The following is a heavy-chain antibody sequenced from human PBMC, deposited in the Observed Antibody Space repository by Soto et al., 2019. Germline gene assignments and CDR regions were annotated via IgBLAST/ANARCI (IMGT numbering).Heavy chain of an antibody. Sequence: PSETLSLTCTVSGGSISSYYWSWIRQPPGKGLEWIGYIYYSGSTNYNPSLKSRVTISVDTSKNQFSLKLSSVTAADTAVYYCARAGGYCGGDCYLYYFDYWGQGTLVTVS. V-gene: IGHV4-59*01. CDR2: IYYSGST. CDR3: ARAGGYCGGDCYLYYFDY. J-gene: IGHJ4*02. CDR1: GGSISSYY. D-gene: IGHD2-21*02.